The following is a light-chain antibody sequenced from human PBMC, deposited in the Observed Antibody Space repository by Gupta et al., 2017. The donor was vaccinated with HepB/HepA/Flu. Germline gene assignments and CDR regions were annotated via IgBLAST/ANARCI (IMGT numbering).Light chain of an antibody. CDR2: DGS. J-gene: IGKJ1*01. Sequence: DILMTQSPASLSVSVGERATITCRASQTINSYLTWYQQKPGKAPRLLIFDGSTIGTAIPARFSGSGSGTEFTLTISSLQSEDFVIYYCQQYNLRPWTFGQGTKVGIK. V-gene: IGKV3-15*01. CDR1: QTINSY. CDR3: QQYNLRPWT.